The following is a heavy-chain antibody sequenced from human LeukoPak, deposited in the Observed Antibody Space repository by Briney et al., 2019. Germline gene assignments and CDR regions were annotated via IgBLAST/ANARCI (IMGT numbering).Heavy chain of an antibody. V-gene: IGHV4-39*01. CDR1: GVSISSSSYH. J-gene: IGHJ4*02. Sequence: SETLSLTCTVSGVSISSSSYHWGWIRQPPGKGLEWIGTIYYGGSTYYNPSLKSRVTISIDTSNNQFFLKLNSVTAADTAVYYCARQRGKMRYFDFVALDHWGQGTLVTVSS. D-gene: IGHD3-9*01. CDR2: IYYGGST. CDR3: ARQRGKMRYFDFVALDH.